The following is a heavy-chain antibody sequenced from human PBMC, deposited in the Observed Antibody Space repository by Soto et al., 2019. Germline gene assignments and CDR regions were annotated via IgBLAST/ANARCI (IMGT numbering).Heavy chain of an antibody. CDR2: ISAYNGNT. CDR3: ARHEAVLLWFGDPPAEYFQH. V-gene: IGHV1-18*01. CDR1: GYTFTSYG. J-gene: IGHJ1*01. D-gene: IGHD3-10*01. Sequence: ASVKVSCKASGYTFTSYGISWVRQAPGQGLEWMGWISAYNGNTNYAQKLQGRVTMTTDTSTSTAYMEMRSLRSDDTAVYYCARHEAVLLWFGDPPAEYFQHWGQGTLVTVSS.